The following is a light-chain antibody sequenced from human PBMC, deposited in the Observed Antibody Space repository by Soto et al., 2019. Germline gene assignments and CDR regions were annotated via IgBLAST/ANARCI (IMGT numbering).Light chain of an antibody. CDR3: ETWDRSLTAGV. CDR2: DNN. CDR1: TSNIGNNY. Sequence: QSVLTQPPSVSAAPGQKVTISCSGSTSNIGNNYVYWYQQLPGTAPKVLIYDNNKRPSGIPDRFSGSKSGTSATLGITGLQTGDEADYYCETWDRSLTAGVFGGGTKLTVL. J-gene: IGLJ3*02. V-gene: IGLV1-51*01.